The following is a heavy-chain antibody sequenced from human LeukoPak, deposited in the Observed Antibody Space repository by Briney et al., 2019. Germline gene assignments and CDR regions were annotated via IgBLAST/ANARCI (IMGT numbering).Heavy chain of an antibody. J-gene: IGHJ3*02. D-gene: IGHD3-22*01. CDR3: ARGITMIVVARDAFDI. CDR1: GYTFTGYY. CDR2: INPNSGGT. V-gene: IGHV1-2*02. Sequence: GASVKVSCEASGYTFTGYYMHWVRQAPGQGLEWMGWINPNSGGTNYAQKFQGRVTMTRDTSISTTYMELSRLRSDDTAVYYCARGITMIVVARDAFDIWGQGTMVTVSS.